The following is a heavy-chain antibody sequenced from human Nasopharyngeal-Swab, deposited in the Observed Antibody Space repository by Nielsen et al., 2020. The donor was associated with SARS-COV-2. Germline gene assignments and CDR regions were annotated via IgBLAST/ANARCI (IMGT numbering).Heavy chain of an antibody. J-gene: IGHJ6*02. CDR1: GFTFSTYT. CDR2: TSSDVTNK. CDR3: AREEEVIAATPRSHYYGMDV. Sequence: GESLKISCAASGFTFSTYTMHWVRQAPGKGLEWVAVTSSDVTNKFYADSVRGRFTISRDDSKNTLYLQMNSLTAQDTAVYYCAREEEVIAATPRSHYYGMDVRGQGTTVTVSS. V-gene: IGHV3-30*04. D-gene: IGHD2-15*01.